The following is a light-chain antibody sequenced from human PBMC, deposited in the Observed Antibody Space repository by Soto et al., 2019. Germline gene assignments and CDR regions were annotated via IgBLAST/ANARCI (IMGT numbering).Light chain of an antibody. Sequence: DIQMTQSPSSLSASVGDRVIINCRASQSIGSWLAWYQQQPGKVPKLLIYTASTLQSGVPSRFSGSGSGAEFTLTISSLQPEDFATYYCQQYNTYPWTFGQGTKVDI. V-gene: IGKV1-5*03. CDR1: QSIGSW. J-gene: IGKJ1*01. CDR2: TAS. CDR3: QQYNTYPWT.